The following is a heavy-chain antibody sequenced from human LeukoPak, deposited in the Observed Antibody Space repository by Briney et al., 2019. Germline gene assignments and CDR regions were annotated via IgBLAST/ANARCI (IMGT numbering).Heavy chain of an antibody. CDR1: GYTFTGYY. J-gene: IGHJ5*02. V-gene: IGHV1-2*06. CDR2: INPNSGGT. CDR3: ARGNDYYDFWSGFDP. D-gene: IGHD3-3*01. Sequence: ASVKVSCKASGYTFTGYYMHWVRQAPGQGLEWMGRINPNSGGTNYAQKFQGRVTMTRDTSISTSYMELSRLRSDDTAVYYCARGNDYYDFWSGFDPWGQGTLVTVSS.